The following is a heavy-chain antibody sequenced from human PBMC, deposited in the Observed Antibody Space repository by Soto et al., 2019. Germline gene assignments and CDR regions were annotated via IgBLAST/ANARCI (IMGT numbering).Heavy chain of an antibody. J-gene: IGHJ5*01. CDR3: ARDGLTLRYVEWPAAVDS. CDR2: VIPVLGTT. CDR1: GDSLENLA. Sequence: VQLVQSGTEVRTPGSSVKVSCKASGDSLENLAISWERQDPGQGFEWMGGVIPVLGTTDYAQNLQDRLTITSDECTTTGFMELSSLKSEDTAVYFCARDGLTLRYVEWPAAVDSWGQGTLVTVSS. D-gene: IGHD3-3*01. V-gene: IGHV1-69*01.